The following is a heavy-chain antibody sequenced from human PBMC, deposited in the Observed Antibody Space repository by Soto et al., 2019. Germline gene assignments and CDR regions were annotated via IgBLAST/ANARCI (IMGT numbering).Heavy chain of an antibody. J-gene: IGHJ4*02. V-gene: IGHV3-23*01. CDR3: ARIRQLLFVS. CDR2: IGGTGNTT. CDR1: GFTFRVYA. D-gene: IGHD2-2*01. Sequence: VHLSESGGALVQPGGSLRLSCAASGFTFRVYAMSWFRQAPGRGLEWVSAIGGTGNTTYYADSVKGRFTIARDNSRDTLYLQMTSLRVGDTAVYYCARIRQLLFVSWGQGTLVSVSS.